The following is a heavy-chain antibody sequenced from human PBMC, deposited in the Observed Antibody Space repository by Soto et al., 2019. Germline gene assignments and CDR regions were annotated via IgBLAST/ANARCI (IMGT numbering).Heavy chain of an antibody. V-gene: IGHV3-23*01. CDR2: ISGSGGST. Sequence: EVQLLESGGGLVQPGGSLRLSCAASGFTFSSYAMSWVRQAPGKGLEWVSAISGSGGSTYYADSVKGGFTISRDNSKNTLYLQMNSLRAEDTAVYYCAKDSTYCGGDCYVLDYWGQGTLVTVSS. CDR1: GFTFSSYA. J-gene: IGHJ4*02. D-gene: IGHD2-21*02. CDR3: AKDSTYCGGDCYVLDY.